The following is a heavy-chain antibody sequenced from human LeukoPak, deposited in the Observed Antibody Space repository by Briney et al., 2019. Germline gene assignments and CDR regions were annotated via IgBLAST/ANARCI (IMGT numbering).Heavy chain of an antibody. D-gene: IGHD1-26*01. CDR2: IYTSGST. CDR1: GASISSGGYY. J-gene: IGHJ6*03. V-gene: IGHV4-61*02. Sequence: SETLSLTCTVSGASISSGGYYWSWIRQPAGKGLEWIGRIYTSGSTNYNPSLKSRVTMSVDTSKNQFSLKLSSVTAADTAVYYCARHPKWELTNHYYMDVWGKGTTVTVSS. CDR3: ARHPKWELTNHYYMDV.